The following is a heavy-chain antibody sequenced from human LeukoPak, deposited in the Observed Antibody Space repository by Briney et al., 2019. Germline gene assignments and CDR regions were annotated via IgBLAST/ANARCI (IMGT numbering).Heavy chain of an antibody. V-gene: IGHV4-34*01. CDR1: GGSFNTYY. D-gene: IGHD3-9*01. CDR3: AREYAANYDILTGFLT. Sequence: TETLSLTCAVYGGSFNTYYWSWIRQPPGKGLEWIGEINHSGSTNYNPSLKSRFTISRDNAKNSLYLQMNSLRAEDTAVYYCAREYAANYDILTGFLTWGQGTLVTVSS. J-gene: IGHJ5*02. CDR2: INHSGST.